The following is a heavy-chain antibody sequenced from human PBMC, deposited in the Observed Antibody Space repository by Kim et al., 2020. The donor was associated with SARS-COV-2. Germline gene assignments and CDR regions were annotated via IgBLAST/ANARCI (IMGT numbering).Heavy chain of an antibody. CDR3: AKGGRAVAEGAFDI. J-gene: IGHJ3*02. V-gene: IGHV1-18*01. Sequence: ASVNVSCKASGYTFTSYGISWVRQAPGQGLEWMGWISAYNGNTNYAQKLQGRVTMTTDTSTSTAYMELRSLRSDDTAVYYCAKGGRAVAEGAFDIWGQGTMVTVSS. D-gene: IGHD6-19*01. CDR2: ISAYNGNT. CDR1: GYTFTSYG.